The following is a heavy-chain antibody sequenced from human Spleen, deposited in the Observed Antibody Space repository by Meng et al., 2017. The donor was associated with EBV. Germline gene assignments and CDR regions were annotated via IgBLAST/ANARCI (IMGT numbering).Heavy chain of an antibody. CDR2: TNTNTGNP. Sequence: QVQMVQSGSELKKPGASVKVSCKASGYTFTNYDMNWVRQTPGKGLEWMGWTNTNTGNPTYAQGFTGRFVFSLDTSVSTAYLQISSLKAEDTAVYYCARQGRSDYYDSSGSDYWGQGTLVTVSS. CDR3: ARQGRSDYYDSSGSDY. J-gene: IGHJ4*02. CDR1: GYTFTNYD. D-gene: IGHD3-22*01. V-gene: IGHV7-4-1*02.